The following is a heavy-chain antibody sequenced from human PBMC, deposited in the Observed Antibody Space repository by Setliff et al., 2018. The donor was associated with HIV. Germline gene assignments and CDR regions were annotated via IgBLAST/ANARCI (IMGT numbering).Heavy chain of an antibody. D-gene: IGHD7-27*01. V-gene: IGHV3-30*12. J-gene: IGHJ1*01. CDR3: AKDPANKVVPGVEYFQH. CDR1: GFSLSYHG. Sequence: GGSLRLSCAASGFSLSYHGMHWVRQAPGKGLEWVSVISYDGSRIVYADSVKGRFTISRDNSKNTVYLQMNSLRVEDTAVYYCAKDPANKVVPGVEYFQHWGQGTLVTVSS. CDR2: ISYDGSRI.